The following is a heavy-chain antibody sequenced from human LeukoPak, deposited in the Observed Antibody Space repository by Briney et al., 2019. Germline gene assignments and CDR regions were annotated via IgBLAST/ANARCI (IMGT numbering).Heavy chain of an antibody. D-gene: IGHD4-17*01. CDR2: ISSRHLTT. CDR3: TKDPNGDYVGAFDP. Sequence: GGSLRLSCAVSGFTFSSFAMTWVRQTPGKGLEWVSSISSRHLTTYYTDSVKGRFTISRDNSKNTLYLQMNSLRAEDTAVYYCTKDPNGDYVGAFDPWGQGTLVTVSS. CDR1: GFTFSSFA. V-gene: IGHV3-23*01. J-gene: IGHJ5*02.